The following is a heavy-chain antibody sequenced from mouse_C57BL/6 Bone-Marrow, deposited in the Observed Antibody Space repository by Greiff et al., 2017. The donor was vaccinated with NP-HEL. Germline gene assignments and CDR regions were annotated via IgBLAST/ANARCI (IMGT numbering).Heavy chain of an antibody. CDR1: GYTFTSYW. D-gene: IGHD1-1*01. Sequence: VQLQQPGAELVKPGASVKLSCKASGYTFTSYWMHWVKQRPGQGLEWIGMIHPNSGSTNYNEKFKSKATLTLDKSSSTAYMQLSSLTSEASAVYYCAEDYYGSSQGFAYWGQGTLVTVSA. CDR2: IHPNSGST. J-gene: IGHJ3*01. V-gene: IGHV1-64*01. CDR3: AEDYYGSSQGFAY.